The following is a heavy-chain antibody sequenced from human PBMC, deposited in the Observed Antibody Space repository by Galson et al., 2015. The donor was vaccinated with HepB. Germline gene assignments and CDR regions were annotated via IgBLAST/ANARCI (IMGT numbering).Heavy chain of an antibody. CDR2: ISSSSSTL. V-gene: IGHV3-48*02. Sequence: SLRLSCAASGFTFGDYTMNWVRQAPGKGLEWTSYISSSSSTLYYADSVKGRFTISRDNAKKSLYLQMNSLRDEDTAVYYCAFRGTSGRVYWGRGALVTVSS. D-gene: IGHD3-10*01. J-gene: IGHJ4*02. CDR1: GFTFGDYT. CDR3: AFRGTSGRVY.